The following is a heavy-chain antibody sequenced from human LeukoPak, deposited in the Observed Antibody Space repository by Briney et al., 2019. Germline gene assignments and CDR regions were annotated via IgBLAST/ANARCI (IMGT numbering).Heavy chain of an antibody. D-gene: IGHD6-13*01. Sequence: SETLSLTCTVSGGSISSSSYYWGWIRQPPGKGLEWIGSIYYSGSTYYNPSLKSRVTISVDTSKNQFSLKLSSVTAADTAVYYCARGIAAHYFDYWGQGTLVTVSS. CDR2: IYYSGST. J-gene: IGHJ4*02. V-gene: IGHV4-39*01. CDR3: ARGIAAHYFDY. CDR1: GGSISSSSYY.